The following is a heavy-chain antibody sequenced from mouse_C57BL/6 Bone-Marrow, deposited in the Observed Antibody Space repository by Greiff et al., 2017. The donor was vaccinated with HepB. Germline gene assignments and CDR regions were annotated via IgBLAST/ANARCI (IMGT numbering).Heavy chain of an antibody. Sequence: VKLQESGAELARPGASVKLSCKASGYTFTSYGISWVKQRTGQGLEWIGEIYPRSGNTYYNEKFKGKATLTADKSSSTAYMELRSLTSEDSAVYFCARSGPAYWGQGTLVTVSA. J-gene: IGHJ3*01. D-gene: IGHD1-3*01. CDR1: GYTFTSYG. CDR2: IYPRSGNT. V-gene: IGHV1-81*01. CDR3: ARSGPAY.